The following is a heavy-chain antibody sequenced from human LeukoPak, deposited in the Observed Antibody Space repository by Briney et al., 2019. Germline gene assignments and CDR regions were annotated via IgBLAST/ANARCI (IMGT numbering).Heavy chain of an antibody. V-gene: IGHV3-53*01. J-gene: IGHJ4*02. Sequence: GGSLRLSCAASGFTVSSNYMSWVRQAPGKGLEWVSVIYSGRSTYYADSVKGRFTISRDNSKNTLYLQMNSLRAEDTAVYYCARFYGGKRAFDYWGQGTLVTVSS. CDR1: GFTVSSNY. D-gene: IGHD2-15*01. CDR2: IYSGRST. CDR3: ARFYGGKRAFDY.